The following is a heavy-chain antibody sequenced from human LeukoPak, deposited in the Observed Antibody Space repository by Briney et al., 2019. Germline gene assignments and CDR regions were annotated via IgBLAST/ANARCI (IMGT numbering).Heavy chain of an antibody. D-gene: IGHD1-26*01. Sequence: GGSLRLSCAASGFTFRNYWMSWVRQAPGTGLEWVANIKQDGSDRNYVTSVRGRFTISRDNAESSLYLQMNSLRAEDTAVYYCAKLVLVGATVFSEGGDYWGQGTLVTVSS. CDR2: IKQDGSDR. CDR1: GFTFRNYW. J-gene: IGHJ4*02. CDR3: AKLVLVGATVFSEGGDY. V-gene: IGHV3-7*01.